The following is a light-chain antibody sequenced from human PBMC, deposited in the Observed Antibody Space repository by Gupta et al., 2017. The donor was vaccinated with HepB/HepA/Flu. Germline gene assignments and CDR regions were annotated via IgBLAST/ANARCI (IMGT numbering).Light chain of an antibody. CDR2: RNN. J-gene: IGLJ2*01. Sequence: QAGLTQPPSVSKGLRQTATLTCTGNSNDVGNQGAAWLQQHQGHPPKLLSYRNNNRPSGIPERFSASRSGNTASLTITGLQPEDEADYYCSAWDSSRSYVVFGGGTKLTVL. CDR3: SAWDSSRSYVV. V-gene: IGLV10-54*04. CDR1: SNDVGNQG.